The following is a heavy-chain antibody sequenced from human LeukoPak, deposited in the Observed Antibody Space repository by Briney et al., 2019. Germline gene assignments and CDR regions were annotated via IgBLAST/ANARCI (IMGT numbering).Heavy chain of an antibody. J-gene: IGHJ4*02. V-gene: IGHV4-39*01. CDR3: ARVDSAYYFDY. CDR1: GGSISSSSYC. Sequence: SETLSPTCTVSGGSISSSSYCWGWIRQPPGKGLEWIGSIYYSGSTYYNPSLKSRVTISVDTSKNQFSLKLSSVTAADTAVYYCARVDSAYYFDYWGQGTLVTVSS. CDR2: IYYSGST. D-gene: IGHD5-18*01.